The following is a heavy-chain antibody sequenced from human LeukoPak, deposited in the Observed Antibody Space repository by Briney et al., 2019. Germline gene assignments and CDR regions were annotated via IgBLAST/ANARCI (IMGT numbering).Heavy chain of an antibody. J-gene: IGHJ4*02. CDR3: ARQYSGSYYEAFDY. CDR2: ISSDGDST. V-gene: IGHV3-64*01. Sequence: HPGGSLRLSCAASGLTFSSYAMHWVHQAPGKGLEYVSGISSDGDSTYYANSVKGRFTISRDNSKNTLYLQMGSLRAEDMGVYYCARQYSGSYYEAFDYWGQGTLVTVSS. D-gene: IGHD1-26*01. CDR1: GLTFSSYA.